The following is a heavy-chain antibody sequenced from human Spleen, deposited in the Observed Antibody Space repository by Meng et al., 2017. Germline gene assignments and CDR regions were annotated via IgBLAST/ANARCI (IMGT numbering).Heavy chain of an antibody. V-gene: IGHV3-15*01. CDR2: IKRNSDGGTI. CDR3: ATGAAAADH. CDR1: GLSFTDAW. J-gene: IGHJ4*02. D-gene: IGHD6-13*01. Sequence: GESLKISCVASGLSFTDAWMSWVRQAPGKGLEWVGCIKRNSDGGTIDYAAPVKGRFTISRDDSKNTLYLKMDSLITEDTAVYFCATGAAAADHWGQGTLVTVSS.